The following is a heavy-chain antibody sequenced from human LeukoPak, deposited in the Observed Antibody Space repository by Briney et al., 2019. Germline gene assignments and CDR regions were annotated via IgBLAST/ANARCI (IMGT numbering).Heavy chain of an antibody. CDR3: AKAPQGSLRDTFDY. V-gene: IGHV3-30*02. Sequence: GGSLRLSCAASGFTFSNYAISWVRQAPGKGLEWVAFIRYDGSNKYYADSVKGRFTISRDNSKNTLYLQMNSLRAEDTAVYYCAKAPQGSLRDTFDYWGQGTLVTVSS. D-gene: IGHD5-18*01. CDR2: IRYDGSNK. J-gene: IGHJ4*02. CDR1: GFTFSNYA.